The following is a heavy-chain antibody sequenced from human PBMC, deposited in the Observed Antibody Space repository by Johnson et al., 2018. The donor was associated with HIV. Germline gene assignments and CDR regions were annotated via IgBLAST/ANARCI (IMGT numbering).Heavy chain of an antibody. V-gene: IGHV3-23*04. CDR2: ISGSGGST. J-gene: IGHJ3*02. CDR1: GFTFSSYA. CDR3: ARAAEYCTNGVCYYAFDI. Sequence: VQLVESGGGVVQPGRSLRLSCAASGFTFSSYAMHWVRQAPGKGLEWVTGISGSGGSTYYADSVKGRFTISRDNSKNTLYLQMNSLRAEDTAVYYCARAAEYCTNGVCYYAFDIWGQGTMVTVSS. D-gene: IGHD2-8*01.